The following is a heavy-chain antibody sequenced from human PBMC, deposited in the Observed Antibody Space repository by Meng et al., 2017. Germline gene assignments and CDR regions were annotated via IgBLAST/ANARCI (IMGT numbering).Heavy chain of an antibody. V-gene: IGHV4-59*01. Sequence: QVQLQESGPGLVKPSSTPSLTCTVSGGSISSYYWSWIRQPPAKGLEWIGYIYYSGSTNYNPSLKSRVTISVDTSKNQFSLKLSSVTAADTAVYYCARGYDFRSGQYYFDYWGQGTLVTVSS. CDR3: ARGYDFRSGQYYFDY. D-gene: IGHD3-3*01. J-gene: IGHJ4*02. CDR2: IYYSGST. CDR1: GGSISSYY.